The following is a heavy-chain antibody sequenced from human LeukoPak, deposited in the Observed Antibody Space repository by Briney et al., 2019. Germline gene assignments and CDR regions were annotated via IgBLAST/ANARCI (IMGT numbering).Heavy chain of an antibody. CDR3: ARDEARVDDYSNPRGYFDY. J-gene: IGHJ4*02. Sequence: GGSLRLSCAPSGFTFSSYNLNWVRQAPGKGLEWVSTISSSSNYIYYADSVKGRFTISRDNAKNSLYLQVNSLRAEDTAVYYCARDEARVDDYSNPRGYFDYWGQGTLVTVSS. V-gene: IGHV3-21*01. D-gene: IGHD4-11*01. CDR2: ISSSSNYI. CDR1: GFTFSSYN.